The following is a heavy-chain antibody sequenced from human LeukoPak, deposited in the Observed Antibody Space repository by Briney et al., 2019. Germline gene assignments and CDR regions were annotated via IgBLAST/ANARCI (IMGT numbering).Heavy chain of an antibody. V-gene: IGHV1-46*01. CDR2: INPSGGST. CDR3: ARVRLYYYDSSGYYSGAFDI. Sequence: ASVKVSCTASGYTFTSYYMYWVRHAPGQGLEWMGIINPSGGSTTYAQKFQGRVTMTRDTSTSTVYMELSSLRSEDTAVYYCARVRLYYYDSSGYYSGAFDIWGQGTMVTVSS. CDR1: GYTFTSYY. D-gene: IGHD3-22*01. J-gene: IGHJ3*02.